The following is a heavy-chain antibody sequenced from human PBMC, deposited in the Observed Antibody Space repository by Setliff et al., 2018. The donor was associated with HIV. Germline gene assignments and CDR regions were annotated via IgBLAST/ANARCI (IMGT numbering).Heavy chain of an antibody. CDR3: AHSQGITIFGVVMDQVWFDA. D-gene: IGHD3-3*01. CDR1: GFSLSTSGVG. J-gene: IGHJ5*02. Sequence: SGPTLVNPTQTLSLTCTFSGFSLSTSGVGVGWIRQPPGKALEWLALIYWDDDKRYSPSLKSRLTITKDTSKNQVVLTMTNMDPVDTATYYCAHSQGITIFGVVMDQVWFDAWGQGTLVTVSS. CDR2: IYWDDDK. V-gene: IGHV2-5*02.